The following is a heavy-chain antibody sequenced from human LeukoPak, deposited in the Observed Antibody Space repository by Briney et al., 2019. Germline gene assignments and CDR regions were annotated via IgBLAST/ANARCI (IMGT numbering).Heavy chain of an antibody. CDR3: ARWDDSAWAFGN. D-gene: IGHD6-19*01. CDR2: RSHSGTT. CDR1: GGSISSYS. V-gene: IGHV4-59*08. Sequence: SETLSLTCIVSGGSISSYSWNWIRQSPGKGLEWIGYRSHSGTTSYSSSLKSRVTISVDTSKNQLSLKLTSVTAADTAVYYCARWDDSAWAFGNWGPGTLVTVSS. J-gene: IGHJ4*02.